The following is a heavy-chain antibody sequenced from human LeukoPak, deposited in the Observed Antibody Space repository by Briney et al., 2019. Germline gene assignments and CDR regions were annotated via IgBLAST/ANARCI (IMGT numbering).Heavy chain of an antibody. Sequence: GGSLRLSCVASGFTFSSYAMIWVRQRPGMGLERVSHITNTDGRTYYADSVKGRFTISRDNSRNTLYLQMNSLRAEDTAVYYCAKSGSVSASYYDCWGQGALVTVSS. D-gene: IGHD3-10*01. CDR1: GFTFSSYA. CDR3: AKSGSVSASYYDC. V-gene: IGHV3-23*01. CDR2: ITNTDGRT. J-gene: IGHJ4*02.